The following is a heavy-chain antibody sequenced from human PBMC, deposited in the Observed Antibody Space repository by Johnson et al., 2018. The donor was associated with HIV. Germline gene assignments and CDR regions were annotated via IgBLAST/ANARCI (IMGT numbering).Heavy chain of an antibody. CDR1: GFTFSNYD. CDR2: VDTAANT. V-gene: IGHV3-13*01. D-gene: IGHD3-16*01. CDR3: ARGGWGDAFDI. J-gene: IGHJ3*02. Sequence: VQLVESGGGLVQPGGSLRLSCAASGFTFSNYDMHWVRQAPGKRLEWVSGVDTAANTYYTGSVKGRFTIARDNAKNSLYLQMNSLRAEDTAVYYCARGGWGDAFDIWGQGTMVTVSS.